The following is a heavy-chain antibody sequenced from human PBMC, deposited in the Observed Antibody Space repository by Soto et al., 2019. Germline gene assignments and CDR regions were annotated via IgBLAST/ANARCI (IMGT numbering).Heavy chain of an antibody. J-gene: IGHJ4*02. Sequence: SETLSLTCAVSGGSISSSNCWSWVRQPPGKGLEWIGEIYHSVSTNYNPSLKSRVTISVDKSKNQFYLKLSSVTAADTAVYYCARADTYRHGPFDYFGRGNLVTVCS. V-gene: IGHV4-4*02. CDR2: IYHSVST. D-gene: IGHD3-16*01. CDR1: GGSISSSNC. CDR3: ARADTYRHGPFDY.